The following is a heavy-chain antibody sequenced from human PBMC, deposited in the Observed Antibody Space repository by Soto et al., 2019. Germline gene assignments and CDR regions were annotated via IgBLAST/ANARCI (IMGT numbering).Heavy chain of an antibody. Sequence: SETLSLTCAVSSGSISSSNWWSWVRQPPGKGLEWIGEIYHSGSTNYNPSLKSRVTISVDKSKNHFSLKLSSVTAADTAVYYCARSVRNITIFGVVIWFDPWGQGTLVTVSS. D-gene: IGHD3-3*01. CDR2: IYHSGST. CDR3: ARSVRNITIFGVVIWFDP. V-gene: IGHV4-4*02. CDR1: SGSISSSNW. J-gene: IGHJ5*02.